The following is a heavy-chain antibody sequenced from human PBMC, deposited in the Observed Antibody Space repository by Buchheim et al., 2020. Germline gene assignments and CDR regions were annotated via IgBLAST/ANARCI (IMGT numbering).Heavy chain of an antibody. CDR1: GFTFSDYY. V-gene: IGHV3-11*06. J-gene: IGHJ5*02. CDR3: ARVDRGHIVGWFDP. Sequence: QVQLVESGGGLVKPGGSLRLSCAASGFTFSDYYMTWIRQAPGKGLEWVSYISYSSTYTNYADSVKGRFTISGDNAENSLYLQMNNLRAEDTAVYYCARVDRGHIVGWFDPWGQGTL. CDR2: ISYSSTYT. D-gene: IGHD5-12*01.